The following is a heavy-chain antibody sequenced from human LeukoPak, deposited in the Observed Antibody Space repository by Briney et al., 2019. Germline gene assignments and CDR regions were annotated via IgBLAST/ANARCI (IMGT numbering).Heavy chain of an antibody. J-gene: IGHJ4*02. Sequence: EASVKVSCKPSGYTFTNYGDSWVRQAPGQGLEWMGWISAYNGNTDYAQKFQGRVTMTTDTSTSTAYMELRSLRSDDTAVYYCARPPGGDDFWSGSSDYWGQGTLVTVSS. CDR1: GYTFTNYG. CDR3: ARPPGGDDFWSGSSDY. D-gene: IGHD3-3*01. CDR2: ISAYNGNT. V-gene: IGHV1-18*01.